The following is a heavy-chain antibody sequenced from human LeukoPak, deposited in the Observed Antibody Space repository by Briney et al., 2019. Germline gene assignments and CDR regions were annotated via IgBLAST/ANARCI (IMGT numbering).Heavy chain of an antibody. Sequence: GGSLRLSCAASEFSVGSNYMTWVRQAPGKGLEWVSLIYSGGSTYYADSVKGRFTISRDNSKNTLYLQMNSLRAEDTAVYYCARDPYGSGTYWGQGTLVTVSS. CDR1: EFSVGSNY. J-gene: IGHJ4*02. V-gene: IGHV3-66*01. CDR2: IYSGGST. D-gene: IGHD3-10*01. CDR3: ARDPYGSGTY.